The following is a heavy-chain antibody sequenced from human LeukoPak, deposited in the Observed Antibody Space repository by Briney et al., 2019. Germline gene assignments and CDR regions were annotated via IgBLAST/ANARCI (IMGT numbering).Heavy chain of an antibody. CDR2: IYYSGST. V-gene: IGHV4-59*12. J-gene: IGHJ4*02. Sequence: SETLSLTCTVSGGSISSYYWSWIRQPPGKGLEWIGYIYYSGSTYYNPSLKSRVTISVDTSENQFSLKLSSVTAADTAVYYCARADSSGYYLGFDYWGQGALVTVSS. CDR1: GGSISSYY. D-gene: IGHD3-22*01. CDR3: ARADSSGYYLGFDY.